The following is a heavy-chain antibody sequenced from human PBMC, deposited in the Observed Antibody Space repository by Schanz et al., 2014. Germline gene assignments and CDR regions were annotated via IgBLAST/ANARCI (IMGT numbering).Heavy chain of an antibody. CDR2: INSDGTKR. Sequence: QVQLVDSGGGLVKPGGSLRLSCTASGFPFSDYFMAWIRQPPGKGLEWVAFINSDGTKRFYADSVKSRFTISRDNSRNTLYLQMNSLRAEDTAVYYCARIGGSVFDYWAQGTLVTVSS. J-gene: IGHJ4*02. CDR1: GFPFSDYF. V-gene: IGHV3-33*08. CDR3: ARIGGSVFDY. D-gene: IGHD3-10*01.